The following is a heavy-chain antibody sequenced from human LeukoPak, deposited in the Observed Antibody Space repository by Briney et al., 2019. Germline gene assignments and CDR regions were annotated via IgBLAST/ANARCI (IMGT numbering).Heavy chain of an antibody. V-gene: IGHV4-34*01. J-gene: IGHJ4*02. Sequence: SDILSLTHSIYGGSFGGNYCSSIRQPPGKGMEWIGEINHSGSTNYNPSLKSRVTISVDTSKNQFSLKLSYVTAADTAVYYCARRNNMDYWGQGTLVTVSS. CDR1: GGSFGGNY. CDR2: INHSGST. D-gene: IGHD2/OR15-2a*01. CDR3: ARRNNMDY.